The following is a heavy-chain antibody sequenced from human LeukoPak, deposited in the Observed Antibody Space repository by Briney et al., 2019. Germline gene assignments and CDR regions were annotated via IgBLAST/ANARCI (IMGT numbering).Heavy chain of an antibody. J-gene: IGHJ4*02. CDR3: AKWSEEEHDY. CDR1: GFTLRSYA. CDR2: LSVSGRST. V-gene: IGHV3-23*01. Sequence: QAGGSLRLSCAACGFTLRSYAMSWVRQAAGKGVEWVSLLSVSGRSTYYPDSVTGLFTISRDNSKNTLYLQMNSLRAEDTAVYYCAKWSEEEHDYWGQGTLVTVSS. D-gene: IGHD1-26*01.